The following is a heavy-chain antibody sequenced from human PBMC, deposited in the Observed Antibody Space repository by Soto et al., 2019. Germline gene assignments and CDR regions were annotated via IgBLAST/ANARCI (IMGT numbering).Heavy chain of an antibody. J-gene: IGHJ4*02. CDR1: GSRFSNYV. V-gene: IGHV1-69*06. Sequence: QVQLVQSGAEVKTPGSSLKVSCKVSGSRFSNYVISWVRQAPGHGLEWLGRIIPIFNSTKYAQNFQGRVTITADKSTSPASLELSSLRSDDPAVYYCAREGRGKKAGYNGLVSLGYWGQGTLVTVSS. CDR2: IIPIFNST. D-gene: IGHD2-2*02. CDR3: AREGRGKKAGYNGLVSLGY.